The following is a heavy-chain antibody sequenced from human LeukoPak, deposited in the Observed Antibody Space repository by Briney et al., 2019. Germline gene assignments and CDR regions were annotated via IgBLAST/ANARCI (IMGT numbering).Heavy chain of an antibody. J-gene: IGHJ4*02. Sequence: SETLSLTRTVSGISISSSNSYWGWIRQPPGKGLEWIGSIYYTGNTYYNASLKSRVTISIDTSKNQISLRLTSVTAADTAMYYCARQTGSGLFTLPGGQGTLVTVSS. CDR3: ARQTGSGLFTLP. D-gene: IGHD3/OR15-3a*01. CDR2: IYYTGNT. V-gene: IGHV4-39*01. CDR1: GISISSSNSY.